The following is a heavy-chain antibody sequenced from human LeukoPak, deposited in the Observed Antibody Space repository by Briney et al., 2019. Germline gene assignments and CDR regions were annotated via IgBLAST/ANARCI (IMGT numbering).Heavy chain of an antibody. D-gene: IGHD3-22*01. J-gene: IGHJ4*02. CDR2: INPSSGGT. CDR3: ARGGYYYDSSGYYLDY. CDR1: GYTFTGYH. V-gene: IGHV1-2*06. Sequence: ASVKVSCKASGYTFTGYHMHWVRQAPGQGLEWMGRINPSSGGTNYAQKFQGRVTMTRDTSISTAYMEMSRLRSDDTAVYYCARGGYYYDSSGYYLDYWGQGTLVTVSS.